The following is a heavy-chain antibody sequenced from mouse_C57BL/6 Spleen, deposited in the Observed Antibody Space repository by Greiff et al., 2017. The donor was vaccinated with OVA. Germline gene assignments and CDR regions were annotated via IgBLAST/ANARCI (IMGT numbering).Heavy chain of an antibody. CDR2: IYPGNSDT. V-gene: IGHV1-5*01. CDR3: TRNPNHYGSSYWYFDV. D-gene: IGHD1-1*01. J-gene: IGHJ1*03. CDR1: GYTFTSYW. Sequence: EVQVVESGTVLARPGASVKMSCKTSGYTFTSYWMHWVKQRPGQGLEWIGAIYPGNSDTSYNQKFKGKAKLTAVTSASTAYMELSSLTNEDSAVYYCTRNPNHYGSSYWYFDVWGTGTTVTVSS.